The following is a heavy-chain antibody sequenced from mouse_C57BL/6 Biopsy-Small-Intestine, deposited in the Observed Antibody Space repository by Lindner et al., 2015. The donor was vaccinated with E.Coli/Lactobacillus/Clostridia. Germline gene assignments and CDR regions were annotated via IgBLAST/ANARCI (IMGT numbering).Heavy chain of an antibody. CDR1: GYTFTDYN. CDR3: ALGGWLLRFAY. CDR2: INPNNGGT. J-gene: IGHJ3*01. Sequence: VQLQESGPELVKPGASVKMSCKASGYTFTDYNMHWVKQSHGKSLEWIGYINPNNGGTSYNQKFKGKATLTVNKSSSTAYMELRSLTSEDSAVYYCALGGWLLRFAYWGQGTLVTVSA. V-gene: IGHV1-22*01. D-gene: IGHD2-3*01.